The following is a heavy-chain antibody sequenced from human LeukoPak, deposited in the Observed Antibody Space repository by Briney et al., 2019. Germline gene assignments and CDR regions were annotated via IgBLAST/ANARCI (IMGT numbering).Heavy chain of an antibody. V-gene: IGHV3-23*01. CDR1: GFTFSNYA. D-gene: IGHD3-22*01. J-gene: IGHJ4*02. CDR2: ISGSGGST. CDR3: AKDEGYDSSGYYGDY. Sequence: GGSLRLSCAASGFTFSNYAMSWVRQAPGKGLEWVSAISGSGGSTYYADSVKGRFTISRDNSKNTLYLQMNSLRAEDTAVYYCAKDEGYDSSGYYGDYWGQGTLVTVSS.